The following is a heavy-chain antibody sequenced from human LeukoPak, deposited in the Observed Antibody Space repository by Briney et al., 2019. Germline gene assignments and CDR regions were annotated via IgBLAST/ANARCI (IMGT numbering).Heavy chain of an antibody. J-gene: IGHJ4*02. CDR3: ARHDSGYDTGGIDY. D-gene: IGHD5-12*01. V-gene: IGHV5-51*01. Sequence: GESLKISCKGSGYSFSSYWIGWVRQMPGKGLEWMGIVYPGDSDTKYSPSFQGHVTISADKSFTTAYLQWSSLKASDTAMYYCARHDSGYDTGGIDYWGQGTLVTVSS. CDR1: GYSFSSYW. CDR2: VYPGDSDT.